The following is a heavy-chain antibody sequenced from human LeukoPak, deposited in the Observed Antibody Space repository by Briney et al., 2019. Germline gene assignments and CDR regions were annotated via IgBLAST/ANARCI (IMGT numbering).Heavy chain of an antibody. CDR3: ARGPGIAVAGVFDY. J-gene: IGHJ4*02. CDR1: GYTFTSYG. D-gene: IGHD6-19*01. V-gene: IGHV1-18*04. Sequence: ASVKVSCKASGYTFTSYGINWVRQAPGQGLEWMGWISGHNGHTNYVQKMQGRVTMTTDTSTNTAYMGLRNLTSDDTAVYYCARGPGIAVAGVFDYWGQGSLVNVSS. CDR2: ISGHNGHT.